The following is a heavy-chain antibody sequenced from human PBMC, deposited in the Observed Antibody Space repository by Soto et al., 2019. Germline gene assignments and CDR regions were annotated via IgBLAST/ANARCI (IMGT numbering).Heavy chain of an antibody. CDR3: ARPLTTSSSSDKYAMDV. CDR2: IYPGDSDT. J-gene: IGHJ6*02. D-gene: IGHD6-6*01. Sequence: EXLKISCKSSGYXFTSYWLVWVRQMPRKGLEWMGIIYPGDSDTRYSPSFQGQVTISADKSISTAYLQWSSLKDSDTAMYYCARPLTTSSSSDKYAMDVWGQGTTGTVSS. CDR1: GYXFTSYW. V-gene: IGHV5-51*01.